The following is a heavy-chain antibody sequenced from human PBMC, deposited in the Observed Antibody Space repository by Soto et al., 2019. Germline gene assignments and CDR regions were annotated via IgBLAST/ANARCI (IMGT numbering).Heavy chain of an antibody. Sequence: SETLSLTXTVSGGSISSYYWSWIRQPPGKGLEWIGYIYYSGSTNYNPSLKSRVTISVDTSKNQFSLKLSSVTAADTAVYYCARAIFYYGSGCYKDYYGMDVWGQGTTVTVSS. CDR1: GGSISSYY. V-gene: IGHV4-59*01. D-gene: IGHD3-10*01. CDR3: ARAIFYYGSGCYKDYYGMDV. J-gene: IGHJ6*02. CDR2: IYYSGST.